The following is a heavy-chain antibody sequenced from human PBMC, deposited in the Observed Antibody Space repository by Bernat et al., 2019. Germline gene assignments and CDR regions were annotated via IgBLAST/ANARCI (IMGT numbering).Heavy chain of an antibody. CDR3: ARSACCAVAGESALSLFER. CDR1: GFTFSDYY. D-gene: IGHD6-19*01. J-gene: IGHJ1*01. Sequence: QVQLVEPGGGLVKPGGSLRLSCAASGFTFSDYYMSWIRQAPGKGLEWVSYISSSGSTIYYADPVKGRFTISRDNAKNSLYLQMNSLRAEDTAVYYCARSACCAVAGESALSLFERWGQGTLVTVSS. V-gene: IGHV3-11*01. CDR2: ISSSGSTI.